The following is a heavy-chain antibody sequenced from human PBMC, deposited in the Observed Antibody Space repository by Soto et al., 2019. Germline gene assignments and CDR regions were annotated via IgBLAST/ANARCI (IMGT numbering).Heavy chain of an antibody. CDR1: GFTVSNNY. Sequence: EVQLVESGGGLIQPGGSLRLSCAVSGFTVSNNYMSWVRQAPGKGLEGVSVIYSGGYTAYGDSVKGRFTISRDNSKNTLLLKRNSLGAPDPAVFYWGSRPGGGGYWGQGTLVTVSS. J-gene: IGHJ4*02. V-gene: IGHV3-53*01. D-gene: IGHD3-10*01. CDR3: GSRPGGGGY. CDR2: IYSGGYT.